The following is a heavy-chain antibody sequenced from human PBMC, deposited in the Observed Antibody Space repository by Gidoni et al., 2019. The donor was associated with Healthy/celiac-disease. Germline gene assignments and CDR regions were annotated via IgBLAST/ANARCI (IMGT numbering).Heavy chain of an antibody. CDR2: ISYDGSNK. CDR3: ARGKAVAGILYY. CDR1: GFTFSSYG. J-gene: IGHJ4*02. V-gene: IGHV3-30*03. D-gene: IGHD6-19*01. Sequence: QVQLVESGGGVVQPGRSLRLSCAASGFTFSSYGMHWVRQAPGKGLEWVAVISYDGSNKYYADSVKGRFTISRDNSKNTLYLQMNSLRAEDTAVYYCARGKAVAGILYYWGQGTLVTVSS.